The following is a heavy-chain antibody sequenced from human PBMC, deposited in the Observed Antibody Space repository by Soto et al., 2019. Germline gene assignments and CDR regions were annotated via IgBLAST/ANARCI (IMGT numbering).Heavy chain of an antibody. J-gene: IGHJ6*02. CDR2: ISYDGSNK. V-gene: IGHV3-30*03. Sequence: PGGSLRLSCAASGFTFSSYGMHWVRQAPGKGLEWVAVISYDGSNKYYADSVKGRFTISRDNSKNTLYLQMNSLRAEDTAVYYCAAIPRDIVATITGYYGMDVWGQGTTVTVSS. CDR3: AAIPRDIVATITGYYGMDV. CDR1: GFTFSSYG. D-gene: IGHD5-12*01.